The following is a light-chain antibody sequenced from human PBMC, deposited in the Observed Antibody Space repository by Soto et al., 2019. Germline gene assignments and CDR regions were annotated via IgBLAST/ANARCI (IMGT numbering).Light chain of an antibody. Sequence: EIVLTQSPGTLSLSPGERATLSCRASQSVSSSYLAWYQQKPGQAPRLLIYGASSRANGIPDRFSGSGSGKDFTLTISRLEPEDFAVYYCQQYGSSQWSFHEGTKVEIK. V-gene: IGKV3-20*01. CDR2: GAS. J-gene: IGKJ1*01. CDR3: QQYGSSQWS. CDR1: QSVSSSY.